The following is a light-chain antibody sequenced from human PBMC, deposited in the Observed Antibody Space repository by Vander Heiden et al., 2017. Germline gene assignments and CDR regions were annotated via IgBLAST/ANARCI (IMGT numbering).Light chain of an antibody. Sequence: IAMTQSPRSLPVTPGEPASISCRSSQSLLYSNGYNYLDWYLQKPGQSPQLLIYLGSNRASGVPDRFSGSGSGTDFTLKISRVEAEDVGVYYCMQALQTPRTFGQGTKLEIK. J-gene: IGKJ2*01. CDR3: MQALQTPRT. CDR1: QSLLYSNGYNY. V-gene: IGKV2-28*01. CDR2: LGS.